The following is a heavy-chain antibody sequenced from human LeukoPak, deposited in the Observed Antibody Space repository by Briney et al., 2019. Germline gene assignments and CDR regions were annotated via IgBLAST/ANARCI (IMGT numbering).Heavy chain of an antibody. CDR1: GGSFSGYY. Sequence: SETLSLTCAVYGGSFSGYYWSWIRQPPGKGLEWIGEINHSGSTNYNPSLKSRVTISVDTSKNQFSLKLSSVTAADTAVYYCARDYGGHYFDYWGQGTLVTVSS. CDR2: INHSGST. CDR3: ARDYGGHYFDY. D-gene: IGHD4-23*01. J-gene: IGHJ4*02. V-gene: IGHV4-34*01.